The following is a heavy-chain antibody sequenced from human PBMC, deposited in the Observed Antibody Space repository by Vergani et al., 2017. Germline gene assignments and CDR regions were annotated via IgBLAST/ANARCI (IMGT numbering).Heavy chain of an antibody. CDR2: IIPILGIA. Sequence: QVQLVQSGAEVKKPGASVKVSCKVSGYTLTELSMHWVRQAPGQGLEWMGRIIPILGIANYAQKFQGRVTNTADKSTSTAYMELSSLRSEDTAVYYCARMDLDCSSTSCYFDYWGQGTLVTVSS. V-gene: IGHV1-69*04. D-gene: IGHD2-2*01. CDR1: GYTLTELS. CDR3: ARMDLDCSSTSCYFDY. J-gene: IGHJ4*02.